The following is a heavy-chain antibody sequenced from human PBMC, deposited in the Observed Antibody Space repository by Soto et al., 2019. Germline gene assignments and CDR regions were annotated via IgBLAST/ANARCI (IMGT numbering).Heavy chain of an antibody. D-gene: IGHD5-12*01. Sequence: GGSLRLSCAASGFTFSSYGMHWVRRAPGKGLEWVAVISYDGSNKYYADSVKGRFTISRDNSKNTLYLQMNSLRAEDTAVYYCAKETYSGYDWYYYYGMDVWGQGTTVTVSS. CDR2: ISYDGSNK. V-gene: IGHV3-30*18. CDR3: AKETYSGYDWYYYYGMDV. J-gene: IGHJ6*02. CDR1: GFTFSSYG.